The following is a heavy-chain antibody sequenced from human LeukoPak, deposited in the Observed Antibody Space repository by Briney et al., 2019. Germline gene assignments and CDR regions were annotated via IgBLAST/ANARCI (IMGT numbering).Heavy chain of an antibody. D-gene: IGHD2-2*01. V-gene: IGHV3-23*01. CDR1: GFTFTSFD. Sequence: GGSLRLSCAASGFTFTSFDMSWVRQAPGTGLEWVSGISGSGGDTYYADSVKGRFTISRDNSKNTLSLQMNSLRAEDTAVYYCVKHTLGYCSSTSCYVGVAFDIWGQGTMVTVSS. J-gene: IGHJ3*02. CDR3: VKHTLGYCSSTSCYVGVAFDI. CDR2: ISGSGGDT.